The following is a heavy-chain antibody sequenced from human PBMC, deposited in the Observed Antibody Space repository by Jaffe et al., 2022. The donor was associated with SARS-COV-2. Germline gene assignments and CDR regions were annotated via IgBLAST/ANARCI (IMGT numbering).Heavy chain of an antibody. CDR2: IYYSGST. D-gene: IGHD5-12*01. CDR3: ASLGGRWLQFWGDAFDI. J-gene: IGHJ3*02. CDR1: GGSISSGGYY. Sequence: QVQLQESGPGLVKPSQTLSLTCTVSGGSISSGGYYWSWIRQHPGKGLEWIGYIYYSGSTYYNPSLKSRVTISVDTSKNQFSLKLSSVTAADTAVYYCASLGGRWLQFWGDAFDIWGQGTMVTVSS. V-gene: IGHV4-31*03.